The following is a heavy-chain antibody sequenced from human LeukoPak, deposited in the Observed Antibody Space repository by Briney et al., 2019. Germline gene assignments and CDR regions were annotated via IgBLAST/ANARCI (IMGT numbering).Heavy chain of an antibody. D-gene: IGHD2-21*01. Sequence: GASVKVSCKTSGYSFTDYYMHWVRQAPGQGLECMGWINPNSCGTSSAQKLQGRDAMTRDTSITTVYMVVSWLTYDATSIYYCARADRLHGGPYLIGPWGQGTLVTVSS. CDR2: INPNSCGT. V-gene: IGHV1-2*02. CDR3: ARADRLHGGPYLIGP. CDR1: GYSFTDYY. J-gene: IGHJ5*02.